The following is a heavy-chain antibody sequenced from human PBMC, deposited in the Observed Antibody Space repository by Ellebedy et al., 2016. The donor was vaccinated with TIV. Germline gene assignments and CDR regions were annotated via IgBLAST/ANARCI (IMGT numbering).Heavy chain of an antibody. CDR1: GFTFSGYG. J-gene: IGHJ4*02. CDR2: IWYDGSKT. Sequence: GESLKISXAASGFTFSGYGMHWVRQAPGKGLEWVAVIWYDGSKTYYGDSVKGRVTISRDDTKSTLFLQMNSLRAEDTAVYYCARDLGTVNYYFDYWGLGTLVTVSS. V-gene: IGHV3-33*01. D-gene: IGHD4-17*01. CDR3: ARDLGTVNYYFDY.